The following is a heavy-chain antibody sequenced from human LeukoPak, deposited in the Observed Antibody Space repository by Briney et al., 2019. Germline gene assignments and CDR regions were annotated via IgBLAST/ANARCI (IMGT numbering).Heavy chain of an antibody. CDR1: GFTFSSYG. CDR2: IRYDGSNK. V-gene: IGHV3-30*02. CDR3: AKEGEVGASWEGHNFDY. D-gene: IGHD1-26*01. J-gene: IGHJ4*02. Sequence: GGSLRLSCAASGFTFSSYGMHWVRQAPGKGLEWVAFIRYDGSNKYYADSVKGRFAISRDNSKNTLYLQINSLRAEDTAVYYCAKEGEVGASWEGHNFDYWGQGTLVTVSS.